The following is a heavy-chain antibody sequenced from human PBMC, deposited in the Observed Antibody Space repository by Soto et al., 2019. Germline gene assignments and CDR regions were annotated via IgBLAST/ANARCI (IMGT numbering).Heavy chain of an antibody. V-gene: IGHV1-18*01. D-gene: IGHD2-8*02. CDR3: ARDGGVQARFDP. CDR2: ISAYNGNT. Sequence: ASVKVSCKASGYSFHTYAISWVRQAPGQGLEWMGWISAYNGNTNYAQKLQGRVTMTTDTSTSTAYMELRSLRSDDTAVYYCARDGGVQARFDPWGQGTLVTVSS. J-gene: IGHJ5*02. CDR1: GYSFHTYA.